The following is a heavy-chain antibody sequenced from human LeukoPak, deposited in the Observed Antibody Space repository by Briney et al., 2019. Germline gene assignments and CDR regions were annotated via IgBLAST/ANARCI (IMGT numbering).Heavy chain of an antibody. CDR2: ITANGGNT. CDR3: AKAAYCSGADCLHTRSGAYYYYYMDV. V-gene: IGHV3-23*01. J-gene: IGHJ6*03. D-gene: IGHD2-15*01. CDR1: GFTFSSYV. Sequence: GGSLRLSCAASGFTFSSYVMNWVRQAPGTGLEWVSGITANGGNTFYADSVKGRFTMSRDNSKDTLYLQINSLRAEDTAVYYCAKAAYCSGADCLHTRSGAYYYYYMDVWGKGTPVTVSS.